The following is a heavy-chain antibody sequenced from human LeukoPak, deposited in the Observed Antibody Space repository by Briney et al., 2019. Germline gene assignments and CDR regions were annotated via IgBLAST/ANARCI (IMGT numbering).Heavy chain of an antibody. J-gene: IGHJ6*03. Sequence: SVKVSCKASGGTFSSYAISWVRQAPGQGLEWMGGIIPIFGTANYAQKFQGRVTITADKSTSTAYMELSSLRSADTAVYYCARDALGGYSYYYYMDVWGKGTTVTVSS. CDR3: ARDALGGYSYYYYMDV. CDR1: GGTFSSYA. CDR2: IIPIFGTA. V-gene: IGHV1-69*06. D-gene: IGHD5-18*01.